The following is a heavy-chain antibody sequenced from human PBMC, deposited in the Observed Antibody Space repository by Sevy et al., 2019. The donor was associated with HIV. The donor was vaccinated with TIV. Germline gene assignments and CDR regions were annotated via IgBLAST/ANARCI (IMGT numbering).Heavy chain of an antibody. CDR2: IIPIFGTA. D-gene: IGHD6-13*01. J-gene: IGHJ5*02. CDR1: GGTFSSYA. V-gene: IGHV1-69*13. CDR3: ARVGHPLSSSWSRNWFDP. Sequence: ASVKVSCKASGGTFSSYAISWVRQAPGQGLEWMGGIIPIFGTANYAQKFQGRVTITADESTSTAYMELSSLRSEDTAVYYCARVGHPLSSSWSRNWFDPWGQGTLVTVSS.